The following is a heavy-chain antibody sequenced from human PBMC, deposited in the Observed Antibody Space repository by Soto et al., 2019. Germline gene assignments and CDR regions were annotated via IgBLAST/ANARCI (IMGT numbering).Heavy chain of an antibody. D-gene: IGHD2-2*01. CDR3: AKDSKSVAVSAARVYGMDV. CDR1: GFTFSSFA. V-gene: IGHV3-23*01. Sequence: PGGSLRLSCAGSGFTFSSFAMTWVRQAPGKGLEWVSTTRSNGEHTYYADSVKGRFTVSRDNSKNALFLEMSSLRAEDTAIYYCAKDSKSVAVSAARVYGMDVGGQGTTVTVSS. CDR2: TRSNGEHT. J-gene: IGHJ6*02.